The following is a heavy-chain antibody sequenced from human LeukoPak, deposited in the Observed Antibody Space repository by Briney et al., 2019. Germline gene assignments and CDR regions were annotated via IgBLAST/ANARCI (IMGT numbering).Heavy chain of an antibody. CDR1: GYTFTSYG. Sequence: GASVKVSCKASGYTFTSYGISWVRQAPGQGLEWMGWISAYNGNTNYAQKLQGRVTMTTGTSTSTAYMELRSLRSDDTAVYYCARDLVGRIAAKPAFDIWGQGTMVTVSS. V-gene: IGHV1-18*01. CDR3: ARDLVGRIAAKPAFDI. J-gene: IGHJ3*02. D-gene: IGHD6-13*01. CDR2: ISAYNGNT.